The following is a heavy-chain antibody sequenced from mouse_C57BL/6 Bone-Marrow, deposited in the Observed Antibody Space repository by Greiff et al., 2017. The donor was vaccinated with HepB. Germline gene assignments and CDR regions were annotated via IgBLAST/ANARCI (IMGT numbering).Heavy chain of an antibody. CDR1: GYTFTSYW. CDR2: NHPNSGST. D-gene: IGHD2-1*01. V-gene: IGHV1-64*01. CDR3: ARHYGNSYWYFDV. Sequence: VQLQQPGAELVKPGASVKLSCKASGYTFTSYWMHWVKQRPGQGLEWIGMNHPNSGSTNYNEKFKSKATLTVDKSSSTAYMQLSSLTSEDSEVYYCARHYGNSYWYFDVWGTGTTVTVSS. J-gene: IGHJ1*03.